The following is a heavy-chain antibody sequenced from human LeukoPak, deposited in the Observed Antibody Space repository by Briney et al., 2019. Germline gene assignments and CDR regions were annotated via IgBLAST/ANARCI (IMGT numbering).Heavy chain of an antibody. CDR3: AKDRGFSGNYYGFDS. D-gene: IGHD1-26*01. V-gene: IGHV3-30*02. CDR1: GFTLSSYG. Sequence: GGSLRLSCAASGFTLSSYGMNWVRQAPGKGLDWVAFLRYDGSTAFYEDSVKGRFTISRDSSKDTLYLQMNGLRADDTAVYYCAKDRGFSGNYYGFDSWGQGTLVTVSS. J-gene: IGHJ4*02. CDR2: LRYDGSTA.